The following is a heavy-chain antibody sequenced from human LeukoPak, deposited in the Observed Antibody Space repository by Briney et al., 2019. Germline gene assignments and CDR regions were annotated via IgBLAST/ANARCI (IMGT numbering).Heavy chain of an antibody. CDR1: GYSFTAFY. J-gene: IGHJ4*02. CDR2: IHPSSGGT. V-gene: IGHV1-2*02. Sequence: ASVKVSCKASGYSFTAFYLHWVRQAPGQGLEWMGWIHPSSGGTTYAQRFQGRVTLTRDTSISTAYMDLSSLRSDDTAVYYCARDGDYGTGSYYRGCIDSWGQGTPVTVSP. CDR3: ARDGDYGTGSYYRGCIDS. D-gene: IGHD3-10*01.